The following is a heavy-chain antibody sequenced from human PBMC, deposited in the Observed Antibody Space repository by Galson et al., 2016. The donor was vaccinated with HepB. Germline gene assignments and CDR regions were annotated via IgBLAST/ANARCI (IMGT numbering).Heavy chain of an antibody. D-gene: IGHD4-11*01. V-gene: IGHV3-74*01. CDR3: ARDRAYSQDS. CDR2: INSDGSTT. J-gene: IGHJ4*02. Sequence: SLRLSCAVSDPTSENSWMHWVRQGPGKGLVWVSHINSDGSTTTYADSVKGRFTISRDNAKNTLHLQMHSLRAEDTAVYYCARDRAYSQDSWGQGTLVTVAS. CDR1: DPTSENSW.